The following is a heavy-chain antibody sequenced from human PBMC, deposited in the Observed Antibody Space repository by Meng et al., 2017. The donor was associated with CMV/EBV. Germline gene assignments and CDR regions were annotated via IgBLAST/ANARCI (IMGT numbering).Heavy chain of an antibody. CDR2: INPSGGST. CDR3: ARDGPDIVVVPAAIRVAAAGTDYYYYYGMDV. CDR1: GYTFTCYY. Sequence: ASVKVSCKASGYTFTCYYMHWVRQAPGQGLEWMGIINPSGGSTSYAQKFQGRVTMTRDTSTSTVYMELSSLRSEDTAVYYCARDGPDIVVVPAAIRVAAAGTDYYYYYGMDVWGQGTTVTVSS. D-gene: IGHD2-2*02. V-gene: IGHV1-46*01. J-gene: IGHJ6*02.